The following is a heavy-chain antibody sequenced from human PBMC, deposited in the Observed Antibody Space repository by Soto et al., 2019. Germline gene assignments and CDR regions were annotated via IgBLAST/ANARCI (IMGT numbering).Heavy chain of an antibody. CDR2: IYYSGST. V-gene: IGHV4-59*01. CDR1: GGSISSYY. J-gene: IGHJ4*02. D-gene: IGHD3-10*01. CDR3: ATVNYYGSGSYPFYYFDY. Sequence: SETLSLTCTVSGGSISSYYWSWIRQPPGKGLEWIGYIYYSGSTNYNPSLKSRVTISVDTSKKQFSLKLSSVTAADTAVYYCATVNYYGSGSYPFYYFDYWSQGTLVTVSS.